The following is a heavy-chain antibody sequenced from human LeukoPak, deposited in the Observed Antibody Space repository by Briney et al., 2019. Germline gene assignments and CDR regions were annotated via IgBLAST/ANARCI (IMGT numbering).Heavy chain of an antibody. V-gene: IGHV4-34*01. D-gene: IGHD3-10*01. CDR2: INHSGST. Sequence: SETLSLTCAVYGGSFSGYYWSWIRQPPGKGLEWIGEINHSGSTNYNPSLKSRVTISVDTSKNQFSLKLSSVTAADTAVYYCARVGKLLWFGEFTTRKNWFDPWGQGTLVIVSS. J-gene: IGHJ5*02. CDR3: ARVGKLLWFGEFTTRKNWFDP. CDR1: GGSFSGYY.